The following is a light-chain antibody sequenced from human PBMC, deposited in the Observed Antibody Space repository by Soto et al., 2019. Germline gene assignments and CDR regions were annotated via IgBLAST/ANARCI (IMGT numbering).Light chain of an antibody. Sequence: QPVLTQPASVSGSPGQSITISCTGTSTDVGNYNLVSWYQQHPGKAPKLIIYEGSKRPSGVSNRFSGSKSGNTASLTISGLQAEDEADYYCCSYAGSSTLVFDGGTKVTVL. V-gene: IGLV2-23*01. CDR3: CSYAGSSTLV. CDR2: EGS. J-gene: IGLJ2*01. CDR1: STDVGNYNL.